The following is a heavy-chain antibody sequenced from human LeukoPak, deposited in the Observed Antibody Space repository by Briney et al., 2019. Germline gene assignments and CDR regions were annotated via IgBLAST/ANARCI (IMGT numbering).Heavy chain of an antibody. CDR2: IYSDDNT. CDR3: ARDGGPNSYYYYGMDV. D-gene: IGHD1/OR15-1a*01. Sequence: PGGSLRLSCAASGFTVSSNYMSWVRQAPGKGLEWVSLIYSDDNTFYADSVKGLFTISRDNSKNTLYPQMNSLRAEDTAVYYCARDGGPNSYYYYGMDVWGQGTTVTVSS. J-gene: IGHJ6*02. CDR1: GFTVSSNY. V-gene: IGHV3-53*01.